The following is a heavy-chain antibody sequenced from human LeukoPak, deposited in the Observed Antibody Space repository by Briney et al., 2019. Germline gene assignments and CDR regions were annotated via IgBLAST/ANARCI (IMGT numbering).Heavy chain of an antibody. CDR2: LYTSGTT. CDR1: DGSISSYY. CDR3: ARRLYGGNAFDI. V-gene: IGHV4-4*07. J-gene: IGHJ3*02. Sequence: SETLSLTCTVSDGSISSYYWSWIRQPAGKGLEWIGRLYTSGTTRYNPSLKSRVTISVDTSKNQFSLKLSSVTAADMAVYYCARRLYGGNAFDIWGQGTMVTVSS. D-gene: IGHD4-23*01.